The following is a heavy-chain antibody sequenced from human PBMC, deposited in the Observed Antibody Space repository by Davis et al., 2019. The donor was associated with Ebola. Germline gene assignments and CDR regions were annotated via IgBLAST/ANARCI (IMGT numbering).Heavy chain of an antibody. CDR1: GYTFTSFA. V-gene: IGHV1-3*01. Sequence: AASVQVSCKASGYTFTSFAIHWVLQAPGQRLAWMGWINAGNGNTIYSQNFQGRVTITRDTSASTVYMELSSLRSEDTAVYYCAGNSVTTRLDYYGMDVWGQGTTVTVSS. J-gene: IGHJ6*02. CDR2: INAGNGNT. D-gene: IGHD4-17*01. CDR3: AGNSVTTRLDYYGMDV.